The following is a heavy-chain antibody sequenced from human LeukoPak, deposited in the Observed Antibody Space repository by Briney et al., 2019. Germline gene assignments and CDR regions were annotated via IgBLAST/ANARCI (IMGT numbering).Heavy chain of an antibody. CDR2: LGRSGENR. Sequence: AGGSLRLSCAASGFTFTDYSMRWVRQAPGKGLEWVSGLGRSGENRYYATSVRGRFPISRDNSKDTVYLQMNSLRAEDTAIYHCVKDRPCETCMPMDAWGQGTTVTVSS. CDR3: VKDRPCETCMPMDA. D-gene: IGHD2-2*01. J-gene: IGHJ6*02. CDR1: GFTFTDYS. V-gene: IGHV3-23*01.